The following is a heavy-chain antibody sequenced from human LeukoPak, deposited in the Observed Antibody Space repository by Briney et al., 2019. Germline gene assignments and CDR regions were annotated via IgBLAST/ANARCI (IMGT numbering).Heavy chain of an antibody. CDR3: ARDFFGDYDILTGYEY. D-gene: IGHD3-9*01. CDR1: GFTFSSYW. Sequence: GGSLRLSCAASGFTFSSYWMHWVRQAPGKGLVWVSRINSDGSSTSYADSVKGRFTISRDNAKNTLYLQMNSLTAEDTAVYYCARDFFGDYDILTGYEYWGQGTLVTVSS. CDR2: INSDGSST. V-gene: IGHV3-74*01. J-gene: IGHJ4*02.